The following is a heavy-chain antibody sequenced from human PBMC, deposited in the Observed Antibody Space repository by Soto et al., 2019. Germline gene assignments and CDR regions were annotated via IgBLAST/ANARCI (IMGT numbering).Heavy chain of an antibody. Sequence: PSETLSLTCTVSGGSISSYYWSWIRQPPGKGPEWIGYIYYSGSTNYNPSLKSRVTISVDTSKNQFSLKLSSVTAADTAVYYCARGGIVVVALYAFDIWGQGTMVTVSS. CDR3: ARGGIVVVALYAFDI. CDR2: IYYSGST. V-gene: IGHV4-59*01. D-gene: IGHD3-22*01. CDR1: GGSISSYY. J-gene: IGHJ3*02.